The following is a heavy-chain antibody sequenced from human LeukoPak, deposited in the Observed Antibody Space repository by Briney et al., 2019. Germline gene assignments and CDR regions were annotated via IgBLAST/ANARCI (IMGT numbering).Heavy chain of an antibody. Sequence: GRSLRLSCAASGFTFDDYAMHWVRHAPGKGLEWVSGISWNSGSIGYADSVKGRFTISRDNAKNSLYLQMNSLRAEDTALYYCAKETGFLGYCSGGSCYPGRVYYYGMDVWGQGTTVTVSS. D-gene: IGHD2-15*01. V-gene: IGHV3-9*01. CDR3: AKETGFLGYCSGGSCYPGRVYYYGMDV. CDR2: ISWNSGSI. J-gene: IGHJ6*02. CDR1: GFTFDDYA.